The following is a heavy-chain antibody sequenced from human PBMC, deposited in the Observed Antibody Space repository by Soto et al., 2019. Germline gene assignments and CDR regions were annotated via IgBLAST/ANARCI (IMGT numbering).Heavy chain of an antibody. Sequence: EEQLVESGGGLVKPGGSLRLSCAASGFALSGYTLNWVRQAPGKGLEWVSSISSSSTYIYYADSVRGRFTISRDNAKNSPFLQMDRLRVEDTAVYYCARYYGDFVDWSFDLWGRGTLVTV. J-gene: IGHJ2*01. CDR1: GFALSGYT. V-gene: IGHV3-21*01. CDR3: ARYYGDFVDWSFDL. CDR2: ISSSSTYI. D-gene: IGHD4-17*01.